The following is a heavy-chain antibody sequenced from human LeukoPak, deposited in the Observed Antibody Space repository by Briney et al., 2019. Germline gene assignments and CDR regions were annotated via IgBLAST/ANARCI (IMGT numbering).Heavy chain of an antibody. V-gene: IGHV4-59*06. CDR2: IYYSGST. Sequence: NPSETLSLTCTVSGGSISSYYWSWIRQHPGKGLEWIGYIYYSGSTYYNPSLKSRVTISVDTSKNQFSLKLSSVTAADTAVYYCAVRGEIAVAGGGFDYWGQGTLVTVSS. CDR3: AVRGEIAVAGGGFDY. D-gene: IGHD6-19*01. J-gene: IGHJ4*02. CDR1: GGSISSYY.